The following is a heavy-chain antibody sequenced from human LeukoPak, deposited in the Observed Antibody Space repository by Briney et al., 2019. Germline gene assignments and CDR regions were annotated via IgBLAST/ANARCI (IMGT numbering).Heavy chain of an antibody. CDR3: AREEIAAAASDY. CDR1: GGSFSGYY. V-gene: IGHV4-34*01. Sequence: SETLSLTCAVYGGSFSGYYWSWIRQPPGKGLEWIGEINHSGSTNYNPSLKSRVTISVDTSKNQFSLKLSSVTAADTAVYYCAREEIAAAASDYWGQGTLVTVSS. J-gene: IGHJ4*02. CDR2: INHSGST. D-gene: IGHD6-13*01.